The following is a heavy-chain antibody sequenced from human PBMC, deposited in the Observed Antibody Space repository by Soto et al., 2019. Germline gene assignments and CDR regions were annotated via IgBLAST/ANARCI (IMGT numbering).Heavy chain of an antibody. Sequence: EVQLVESGGGLVKPGGSLRLSCAASGFTFSNAWMSWVRQAPGKGLEWVGRIKSKTDGGTTDYAAPVKGRFTISRDDSKNTLYLQMNSLKTEDTAVYYCTTDAPGSSSWTGYYFDYWGQGTLVTVSS. CDR1: GFTFSNAW. D-gene: IGHD6-13*01. CDR3: TTDAPGSSSWTGYYFDY. V-gene: IGHV3-15*01. J-gene: IGHJ4*02. CDR2: IKSKTDGGTT.